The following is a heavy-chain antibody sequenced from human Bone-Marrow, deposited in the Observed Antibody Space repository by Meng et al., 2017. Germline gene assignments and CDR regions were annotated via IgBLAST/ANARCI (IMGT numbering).Heavy chain of an antibody. CDR3: ARGFVDTAMVHYYYYGMDV. Sequence: LTCTVSGGSVSSGSYYWSWIRQPPGKGLEWIGYIYYSGSTNYNPSLKSRVTISVDTSKNQFSLKLSSVTAADTAVYYCARGFVDTAMVHYYYYGMDVWGQGTTVTVSS. D-gene: IGHD5-18*01. CDR2: IYYSGST. CDR1: GGSVSSGSYY. V-gene: IGHV4-61*01. J-gene: IGHJ6*02.